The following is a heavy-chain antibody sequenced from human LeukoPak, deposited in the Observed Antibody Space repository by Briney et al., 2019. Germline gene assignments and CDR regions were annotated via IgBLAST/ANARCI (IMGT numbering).Heavy chain of an antibody. CDR1: GGSFSGYY. D-gene: IGHD6-19*01. CDR2: INHSGST. J-gene: IGHJ4*02. CDR3: ARITWSVYSSSDY. Sequence: SETLSLTCAVYGGSFSGYYWSWIRQPPGKGLEWIGEINHSGSTNCNPSLKSRVTISVDTSKNQFSLKLSSVTAADTAVYYCARITWSVYSSSDYWGQGTLVTVSS. V-gene: IGHV4-34*01.